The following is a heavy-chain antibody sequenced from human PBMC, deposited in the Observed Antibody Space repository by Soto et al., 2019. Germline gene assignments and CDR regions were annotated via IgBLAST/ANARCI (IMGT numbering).Heavy chain of an antibody. D-gene: IGHD6-13*01. CDR2: ISYDGSNK. J-gene: IGHJ4*02. V-gene: IGHV3-30-3*01. CDR1: VFTFSSYA. CDR3: AYSSSWYGDSYYFDY. Sequence: QVQLVESGGGVVQPGRSLRLSCAASVFTFSSYAMHWVRQAPGKGLEWVAVISYDGSNKYYADSVKGRFTISRDNSKNTLYMQMNSLRAEDTAVYYCAYSSSWYGDSYYFDYWGQGTLVTVSS.